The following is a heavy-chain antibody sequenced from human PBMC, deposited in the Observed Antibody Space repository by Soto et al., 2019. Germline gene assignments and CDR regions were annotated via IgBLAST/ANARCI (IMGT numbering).Heavy chain of an antibody. J-gene: IGHJ4*02. CDR1: GFTFSSYA. V-gene: IGHV3-23*01. D-gene: IGHD6-6*01. CDR3: AKDMGAARGLQVLDY. CDR2: ISGSGGST. Sequence: GGSLRLSCSASGFTFSSYAMSWVRQAPGKGLEWVSAISGSGGSTYYADSVKGRFTISRDNSKNTLYLQMNSLRAEDTAVYYCAKDMGAARGLQVLDYWGQGTLVTVSS.